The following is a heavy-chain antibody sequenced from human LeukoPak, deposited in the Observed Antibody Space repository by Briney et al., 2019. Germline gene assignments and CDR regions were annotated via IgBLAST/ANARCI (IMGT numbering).Heavy chain of an antibody. CDR1: GGSISSGGYY. CDR3: ARSSSWYYNWFDP. J-gene: IGHJ5*02. Sequence: SQTLSLTCTVSGGSISSGGYYWSWIRQHPGKGLEWIGYIYYSGSTYYNPSLKSRVTISVDTSKNQFSLKLSSVTAADTAVYYCARSSSWYYNWFDPWGQGTLATVSS. CDR2: IYYSGST. V-gene: IGHV4-31*03. D-gene: IGHD6-13*01.